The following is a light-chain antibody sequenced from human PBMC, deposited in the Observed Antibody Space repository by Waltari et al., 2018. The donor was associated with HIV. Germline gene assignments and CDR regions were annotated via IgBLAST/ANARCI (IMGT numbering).Light chain of an antibody. J-gene: IGKJ2*01. Sequence: EIVMTQSPATLSVSPGERATLSCRASQSFSSDLAWYQHKPGQAPRLLIYGASTRAAGIPARCSGSGSGTEFNLTISSLQSEDFAVYYCQQYNNWPLSFGQGTKLEIK. CDR1: QSFSSD. CDR3: QQYNNWPLS. CDR2: GAS. V-gene: IGKV3-15*01.